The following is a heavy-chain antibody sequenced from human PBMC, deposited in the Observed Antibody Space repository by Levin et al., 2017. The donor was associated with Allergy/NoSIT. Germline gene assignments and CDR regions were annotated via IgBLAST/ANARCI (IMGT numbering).Heavy chain of an antibody. D-gene: IGHD4-17*01. Sequence: GASVKVSCAASGFTFSSYWMSWVRQAPGKGLEWVANIKQDGSEKYYVDSVKGRFTISRDNAKNSLYLQMNSLRAEDTAVYYCARVNYGDDYDCFDYWGQGTLVTVSS. CDR1: GFTFSSYW. V-gene: IGHV3-7*01. J-gene: IGHJ4*02. CDR2: IKQDGSEK. CDR3: ARVNYGDDYDCFDY.